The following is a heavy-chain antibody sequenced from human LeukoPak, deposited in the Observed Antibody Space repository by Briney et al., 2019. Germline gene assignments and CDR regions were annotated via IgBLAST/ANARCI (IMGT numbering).Heavy chain of an antibody. Sequence: GGSLRLSCAAFGFTFSSYAMSWVRQAPGKGLEWVSAISGSGGSTYYADSVKGRFTISRDNSKNTLYLQMNSLRAEDTAVYYCAKDMGYSSSSGDAFDIWGQGTMVTVSS. V-gene: IGHV3-23*01. J-gene: IGHJ3*02. D-gene: IGHD6-6*01. CDR1: GFTFSSYA. CDR3: AKDMGYSSSSGDAFDI. CDR2: ISGSGGST.